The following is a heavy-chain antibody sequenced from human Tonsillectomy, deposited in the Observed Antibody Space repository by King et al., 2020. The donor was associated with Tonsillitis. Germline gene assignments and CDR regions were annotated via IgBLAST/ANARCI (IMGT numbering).Heavy chain of an antibody. J-gene: IGHJ4*02. CDR1: GDTFTGYY. D-gene: IGHD1-26*01. V-gene: IGHV1-2*02. CDR3: ARARGGSYLFAY. CDR2: INPNIGGT. Sequence: QLVQSGAEVKKPGASVKVFCKASGDTFTGYYIHWLRQAPGQGLEWMRCINPNIGGTDYAQKFQGRVTMTRETFITPAYMDLSRLRSDDTALYYCARARGGSYLFAYWGQGTLVTVSS.